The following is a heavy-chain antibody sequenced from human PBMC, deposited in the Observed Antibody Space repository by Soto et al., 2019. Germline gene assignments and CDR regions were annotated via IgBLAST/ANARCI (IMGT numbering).Heavy chain of an antibody. J-gene: IGHJ5*02. CDR1: GFAFSDLP. D-gene: IGHD1-1*01. Sequence: EVQLVQSGGGMVQSGGSLELSCAASGFAFSDLPVHWVRQASGKGLEWVGRIRSKDKSYATAYAASVRGRFTVSRDDSKNLAFLQLNSLENEGTAVYYCTTGGTQTWRWDPWGQGGLVTVSS. V-gene: IGHV3-73*01. CDR3: TTGGTQTWRWDP. CDR2: IRSKDKSYAT.